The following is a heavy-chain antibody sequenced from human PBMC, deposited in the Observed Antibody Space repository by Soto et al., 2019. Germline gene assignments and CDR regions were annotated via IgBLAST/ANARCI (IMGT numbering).Heavy chain of an antibody. CDR2: ISWNSASI. D-gene: IGHD2-8*02. CDR3: AKGPGLVASSGSPDS. CDR1: GFTFDDFA. V-gene: IGHV3-9*01. J-gene: IGHJ4*02. Sequence: EVQLVESGGGLVQPGRSLRLSCAASGFTFDDFAMHWVRQPPGKGLEWVSGISWNSASIVYADSEKGRFTISRDNAKNSLYLQLDSLGVEDTAFYYCAKGPGLVASSGSPDSWGQGTLVSVSS.